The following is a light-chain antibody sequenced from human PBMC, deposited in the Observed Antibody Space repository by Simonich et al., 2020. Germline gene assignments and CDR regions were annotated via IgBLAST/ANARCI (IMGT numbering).Light chain of an antibody. CDR3: QQYYSTPYT. CDR1: QGVLYNSNNKNY. Sequence: DIVMTQSPDSLAVSLGERATINCKSSQGVLYNSNNKNYLAWYQHKPGQPPKLLIYWASSRSSGVPYRFSGSGSGTDFTLTISSLQAEDVAVYYCQQYYSTPYTFGQGTKLEIK. CDR2: WAS. J-gene: IGKJ2*01. V-gene: IGKV4-1*01.